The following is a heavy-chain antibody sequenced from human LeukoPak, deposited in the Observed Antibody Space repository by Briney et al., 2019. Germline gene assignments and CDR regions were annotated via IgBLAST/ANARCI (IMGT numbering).Heavy chain of an antibody. V-gene: IGHV1-2*02. CDR3: ARNRGDTAMVYRFDP. D-gene: IGHD5-18*01. J-gene: IGHJ5*02. CDR1: GYTFTGYY. CDR2: INPNSGGT. Sequence: ASVKVSCKASGYTFTGYYMHWVRQAPGQGLEWMGWINPNSGGTNFAQKFQGRVTMTRDTSITTAYMELSRLRSEDTAVYYCARNRGDTAMVYRFDPWGQGTLVTVSS.